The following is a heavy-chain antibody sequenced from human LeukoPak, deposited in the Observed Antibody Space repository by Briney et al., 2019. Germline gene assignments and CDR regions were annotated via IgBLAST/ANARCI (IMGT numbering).Heavy chain of an antibody. CDR1: GFTVSSNY. J-gene: IGHJ4*02. V-gene: IGHV3-66*01. Sequence: GGSLRLSCAASGFTVSSNYMSWVRQAPGKGLEWVSVIYSGGSTYYADSVKGRFTTSRDNSKNTLYLQMNSLRAEDTAVYYCAREIDYYDSSGYYDYWGQGTLVTVSS. CDR3: AREIDYYDSSGYYDY. CDR2: IYSGGST. D-gene: IGHD3-22*01.